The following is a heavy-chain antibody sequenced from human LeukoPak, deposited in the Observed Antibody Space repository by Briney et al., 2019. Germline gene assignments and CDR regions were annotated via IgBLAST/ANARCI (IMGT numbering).Heavy chain of an antibody. CDR2: IYYSGST. CDR3: ARHKEADYYDSTFQH. Sequence: SETLSLTCTVSGGSISSYYWSWIRQPPGKGLEWIGYIYYSGSTNYNPSLKSRVTISVDTPKNQFSLKLSSVTAADTTVYYCARHKEADYYDSTFQHWGQGTLVTVSS. V-gene: IGHV4-59*08. J-gene: IGHJ1*01. D-gene: IGHD3-22*01. CDR1: GGSISSYY.